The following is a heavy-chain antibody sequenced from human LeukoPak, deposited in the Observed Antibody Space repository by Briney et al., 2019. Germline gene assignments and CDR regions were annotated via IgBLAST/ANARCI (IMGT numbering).Heavy chain of an antibody. CDR1: GGSISGYF. CDR2: ISYSGST. V-gene: IGHV4-59*08. Sequence: PSETLALTCTVSGGSISGYFWSWIRQSPGKGLEWIAYISYSGSTSYNPSLKSPGTISVDTFKDQFSLKLTSVTAADTAVYYCARHGAAMVTDPLAYGGQGTLVTVPS. J-gene: IGHJ4*02. D-gene: IGHD5-18*01. CDR3: ARHGAAMVTDPLAY.